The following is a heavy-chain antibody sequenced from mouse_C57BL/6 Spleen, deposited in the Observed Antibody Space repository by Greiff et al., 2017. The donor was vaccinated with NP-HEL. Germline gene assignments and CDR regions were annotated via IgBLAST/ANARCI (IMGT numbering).Heavy chain of an antibody. V-gene: IGHV1-80*01. D-gene: IGHD1-1*01. J-gene: IGHJ4*01. CDR2: IYPGDGDT. Sequence: VQLQQSGAELVKPVASVKISCKASGYAFSSYWMNWVKQRPGKGLEWIGQIYPGDGDTNYNGKFKGKATLTADKSSSTAYMQLSSLTSEDSAVYFCARRYYGSPYAMDYWVKEPQSPSPQ. CDR1: GYAFSSYW. CDR3: ARRYYGSPYAMDY.